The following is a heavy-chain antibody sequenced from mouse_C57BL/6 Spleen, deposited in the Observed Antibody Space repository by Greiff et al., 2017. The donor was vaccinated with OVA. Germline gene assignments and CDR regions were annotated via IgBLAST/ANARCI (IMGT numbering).Heavy chain of an antibody. J-gene: IGHJ2*01. CDR1: GYTFTSYW. CDR2: IDPSDSYT. Sequence: VQLQQPGAELVRPGTSVKLSCKASGYTFTSYWMHWVKQRPGQGLEWIGVIDPSDSYTNYNQKFKGKATLTVDTSSSTAYMQLSSLTSEDSAVYYCARRGNYDGYYFDYWGQGTTLTVSS. V-gene: IGHV1-59*01. D-gene: IGHD2-3*01. CDR3: ARRGNYDGYYFDY.